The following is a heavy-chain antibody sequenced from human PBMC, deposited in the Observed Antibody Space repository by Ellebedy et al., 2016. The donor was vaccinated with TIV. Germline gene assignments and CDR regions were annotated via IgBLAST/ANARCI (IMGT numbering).Heavy chain of an antibody. CDR2: ISSSSSYT. D-gene: IGHD6-13*01. CDR3: ARGRGFSSSWYRSRFYYGMDV. CDR1: GFTFSDYY. J-gene: IGHJ6*02. V-gene: IGHV3-11*06. Sequence: PGGSLRLSCAVSGFTFSDYYRTWIRQAPGKGLEWVSYISSSSSYTNYADSVKGRFTISRDNAKNALYLQMNSLRAEDTAVYYCARGRGFSSSWYRSRFYYGMDVWGQGTTVTVSS.